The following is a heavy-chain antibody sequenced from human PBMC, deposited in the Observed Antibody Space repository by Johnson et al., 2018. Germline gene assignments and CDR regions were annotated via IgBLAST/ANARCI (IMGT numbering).Heavy chain of an antibody. D-gene: IGHD1-26*01. V-gene: IGHV3-30*18. J-gene: IGHJ6*02. Sequence: QVQLVQSGGGVVQXGRSLRLSCAASGFTFSSYGMHWVRQAPGKGLEWVAVISYDGSNKYYADSVKGRFTISRDNSKNTLYLQMNSLRAEDTAVYYCAKDMVGAYYYGMDVWGQGTTVTVSS. CDR3: AKDMVGAYYYGMDV. CDR2: ISYDGSNK. CDR1: GFTFSSYG.